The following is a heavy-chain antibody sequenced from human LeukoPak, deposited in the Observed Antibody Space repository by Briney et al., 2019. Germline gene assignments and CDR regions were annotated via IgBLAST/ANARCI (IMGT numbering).Heavy chain of an antibody. CDR2: SDGGGSST. CDR3: ARGPGSAGGAYVGDY. D-gene: IGHD4-23*01. CDR1: GFTFSNHW. J-gene: IGHJ4*01. Sequence: PGGSLRLSCAASGFTFSNHWMHWVRQVPGKGLVWVSRSDGGGSSTSYADSVKGRFSISRDNAKSTLYLQMNSLRAEDTAVYYCARGPGSAGGAYVGDYWGQGILVTVPS. V-gene: IGHV3-74*01.